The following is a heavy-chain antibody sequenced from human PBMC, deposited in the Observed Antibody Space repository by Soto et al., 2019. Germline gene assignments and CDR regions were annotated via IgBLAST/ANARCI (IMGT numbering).Heavy chain of an antibody. Sequence: EVQLVESGGGSVQPGGSLRLSCVGSGFTFSRYWMHWVSQAPGKGLVWVARIKSDGSIINYADSVEGRFTISRDNVKNTLYLQMNSLRVEDTAVYYCARDGEKDFLGFWGQGSLVTVSS. CDR3: ARDGEKDFLGF. J-gene: IGHJ4*02. D-gene: IGHD3-3*01. CDR1: GFTFSRYW. CDR2: IKSDGSII. V-gene: IGHV3-74*01.